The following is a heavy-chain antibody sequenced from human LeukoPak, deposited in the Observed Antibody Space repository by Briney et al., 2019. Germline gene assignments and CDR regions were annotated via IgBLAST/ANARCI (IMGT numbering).Heavy chain of an antibody. CDR3: ASHSGYDFSYFDY. CDR1: GDSISGFY. D-gene: IGHD5-12*01. Sequence: SETLSLTCTVSGDSISGFYWSWIRRPPGKGLEWIGYIYYSGSTNYNPSLKSRVTISVDTSKNQFSLKLSSVTAADTAVYYCASHSGYDFSYFDYWGQGTLVTVSS. V-gene: IGHV4-59*01. J-gene: IGHJ4*02. CDR2: IYYSGST.